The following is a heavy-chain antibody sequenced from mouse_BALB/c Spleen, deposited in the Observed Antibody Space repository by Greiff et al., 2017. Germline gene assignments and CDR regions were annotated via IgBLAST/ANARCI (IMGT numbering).Heavy chain of an antibody. CDR3: ARSGYYGSSYAAMDY. V-gene: IGHV1S132*01. CDR2: IFPGTGTT. J-gene: IGHJ2*01. CDR1: GYTFTSYW. D-gene: IGHD1-1*01. Sequence: VQLQQSGAELVKPGASVKLSCKTSGYTFTSYWIQWVKQRPGQGLGWIGEIFPGTGTTYYNEKFKGKATLTIDTSSSTAYMQLSSLTSEDSAVYFCARSGYYGSSYAAMDYWGQGTTLTVSS.